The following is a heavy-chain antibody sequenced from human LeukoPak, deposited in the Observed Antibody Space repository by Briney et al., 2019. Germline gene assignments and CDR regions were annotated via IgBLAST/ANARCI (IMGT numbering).Heavy chain of an antibody. CDR2: IGTAGGT. J-gene: IGHJ6*03. CDR3: TTEEGSSWYRSIVGAINYYYMDV. V-gene: IGHV3-13*01. CDR1: GFTFSSYD. D-gene: IGHD1-26*01. Sequence: HPGGSLRLSCAASGFTFSSYDMHWVRQATGKGLEWVSAIGTAGGTYYPGSVKGRFTISRENAKNSLYLQMNSLKTEDTAVYYCTTEEGSSWYRSIVGAINYYYMDVWGKGTTVTVSS.